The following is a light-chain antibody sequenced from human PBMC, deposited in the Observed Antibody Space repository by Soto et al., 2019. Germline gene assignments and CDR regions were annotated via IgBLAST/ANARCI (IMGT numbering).Light chain of an antibody. Sequence: DIQMTQSPSTLSASVGDRVTITCWASQSISSWLAWYQQKPGKAPKLLIYDASSLESGVPSRFSGSGSGTEFTLTISSLQPDDFATYYCQQYNSYSALTFGGGTKVDIK. J-gene: IGKJ4*01. CDR1: QSISSW. CDR3: QQYNSYSALT. V-gene: IGKV1-5*01. CDR2: DAS.